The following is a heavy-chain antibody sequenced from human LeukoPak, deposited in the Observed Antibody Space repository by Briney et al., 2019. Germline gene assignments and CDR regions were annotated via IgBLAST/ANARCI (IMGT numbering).Heavy chain of an antibody. Sequence: SETLSLTCTVSGGSFSSGSYYWSWIRQPPGKGLEWIGYIYYTGSTNYNPSLKSRVSISVDTSKNQFSLNLSSVTASDTAVYYCARVTVTTPVDYWGQGTLVTVSS. D-gene: IGHD4-17*01. J-gene: IGHJ4*02. CDR3: ARVTVTTPVDY. CDR2: IYYTGST. V-gene: IGHV4-61*01. CDR1: GGSFSSGSYY.